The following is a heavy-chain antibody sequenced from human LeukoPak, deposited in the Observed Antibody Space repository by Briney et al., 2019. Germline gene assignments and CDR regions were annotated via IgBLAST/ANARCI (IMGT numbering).Heavy chain of an antibody. CDR2: VHDSAGT. D-gene: IGHD3-9*01. J-gene: IGHJ4*02. CDR3: AKGRKNFDTNLGPFDS. V-gene: IGHV4-59*01. Sequence: SETLSLTCTASGGSISSYYWSWIRQPPGKGLEWLGYVHDSAGTIYNPSLKSRVTISVGTSKTQFSLKVTSVTTADTAVYYCAKGRKNFDTNLGPFDSWGQGILVTVSS. CDR1: GGSISSYY.